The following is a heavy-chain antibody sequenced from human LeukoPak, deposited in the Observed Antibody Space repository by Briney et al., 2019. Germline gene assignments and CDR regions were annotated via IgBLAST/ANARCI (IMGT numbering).Heavy chain of an antibody. CDR1: GGSISSYY. CDR3: ASPYYYDSSGYSNFDY. CDR2: IYYSGST. J-gene: IGHJ4*02. D-gene: IGHD3-22*01. Sequence: PSETLSLTCTVSGGSISSYYWSWIRQPPGKGLEWIGYIYYSGSTNYNPSLKSRVTISVDTSKNQFSLKLSSVTAADTAVYYCASPYYYDSSGYSNFDYWGQGTLVTVSS. V-gene: IGHV4-59*12.